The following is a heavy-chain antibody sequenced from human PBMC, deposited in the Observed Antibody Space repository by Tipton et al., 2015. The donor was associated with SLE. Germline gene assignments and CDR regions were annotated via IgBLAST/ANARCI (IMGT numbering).Heavy chain of an antibody. Sequence: SLRLSCAASGFTFSSYGMHWVRQAPGKGLEWVAFIRYDGSNKYYADSAKGRFTISRDNAKNSLYLQMNSLRAEDTAVYYCARRGNWEWLVRAFDYWGQGTLVTVSS. CDR2: IRYDGSNK. CDR1: GFTFSSYG. V-gene: IGHV3-33*01. CDR3: ARRGNWEWLVRAFDY. D-gene: IGHD6-19*01. J-gene: IGHJ4*02.